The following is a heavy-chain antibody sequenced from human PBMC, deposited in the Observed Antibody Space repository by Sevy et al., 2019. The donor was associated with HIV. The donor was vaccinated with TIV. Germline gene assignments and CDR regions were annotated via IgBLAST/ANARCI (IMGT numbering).Heavy chain of an antibody. CDR1: GGSISSGDYY. CDR2: IYYSGST. V-gene: IGHV4-30-4*01. Sequence: SETLSLTCTVSGGSISSGDYYWSWIRQPPGKGLEWIGYIYYSGSTYYNPSLKSRVTISVDTSKNQFSQKLSSVTAADTAVYYCARGIDVGWFDPWGQGTLVTVSS. D-gene: IGHD1-26*01. J-gene: IGHJ5*02. CDR3: ARGIDVGWFDP.